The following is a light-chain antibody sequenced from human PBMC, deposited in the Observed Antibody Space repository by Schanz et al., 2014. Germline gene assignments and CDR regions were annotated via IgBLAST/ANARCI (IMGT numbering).Light chain of an antibody. Sequence: QSVLTQPPSASGTPGQRVTISCSGSSSNIGRNYVYWYQQFPGTAPKLLVYGNNERPSGVPDRFSGSKSGTSASLAISGLRSEDEAEYYCAAWDDSLRGVVFGGGTKLTVL. CDR2: GNN. CDR1: SSNIGRNY. V-gene: IGLV1-47*02. CDR3: AAWDDSLRGVV. J-gene: IGLJ2*01.